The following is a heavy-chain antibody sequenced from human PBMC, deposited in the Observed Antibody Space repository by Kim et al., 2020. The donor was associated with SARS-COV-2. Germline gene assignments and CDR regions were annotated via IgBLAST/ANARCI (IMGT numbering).Heavy chain of an antibody. V-gene: IGHV3-74*01. Sequence: GGSLRLSCAASGFTFSSYWIHWVRQVPGKGLVWVSRTNSDGSDITYADSVKGRFTISRDNAKNTVYLQMNALRAEDTAVYYCARSGSYLTSPFDYWGQGTLVTVSS. CDR2: TNSDGSDI. CDR1: GFTFSSYW. J-gene: IGHJ4*02. CDR3: ARSGSYLTSPFDY. D-gene: IGHD1-26*01.